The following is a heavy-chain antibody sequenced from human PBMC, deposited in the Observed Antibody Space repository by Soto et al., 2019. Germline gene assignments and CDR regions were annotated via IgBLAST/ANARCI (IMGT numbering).Heavy chain of an antibody. D-gene: IGHD3-9*01. V-gene: IGHV5-10-1*01. CDR1: GYSFTSYW. CDR2: IDPSDSYT. CDR3: ARQANREDIFTVYYIGFADY. Sequence: PGESLKISCKGSGYSFTSYWISWVRQMPGKGLEWMGRIDPSDSYTNYSPSFQGHVTISADKSISTAYLQWSSLKASDTAMYYCARQANREDIFTVYYIGFADYWGQGTLVSVSS. J-gene: IGHJ4*02.